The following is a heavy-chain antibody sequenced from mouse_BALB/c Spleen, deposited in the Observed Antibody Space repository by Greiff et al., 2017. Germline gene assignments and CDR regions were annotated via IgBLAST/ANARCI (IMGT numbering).Heavy chain of an antibody. CDR3: AREGDDGYGAMDY. V-gene: IGHV3-6*02. Sequence: EVKLQESGPGLVKPSQSLSLTCSVTGYSITSGYYWNWIRQFPGNKLEWMGYISYDGSNNYNPSLKNRISITRDTSKNQFFLKLNSVTTEDTATYYCAREGDDGYGAMDYWGQGTSVTVSS. CDR2: ISYDGSN. CDR1: GYSITSGYY. D-gene: IGHD2-3*01. J-gene: IGHJ4*01.